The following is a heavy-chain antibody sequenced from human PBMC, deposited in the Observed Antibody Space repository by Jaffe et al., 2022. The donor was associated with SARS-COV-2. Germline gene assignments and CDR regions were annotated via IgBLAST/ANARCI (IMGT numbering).Heavy chain of an antibody. J-gene: IGHJ5*02. V-gene: IGHV1-3*01. D-gene: IGHD6-13*01. CDR3: SRESGNNPAGSLFDP. CDR1: GYTFTSYA. Sequence: QVQLVQSGAEVKKPGASVKVSCKASGYTFTSYAMHWVRQAPGQRLEWMGWINAGNGYTTYSQKFQDRVTITRDTSATTAYMELSSLRSEDTAVYYCSRESGNNPAGSLFDPWGQGTLVTVSS. CDR2: INAGNGYT.